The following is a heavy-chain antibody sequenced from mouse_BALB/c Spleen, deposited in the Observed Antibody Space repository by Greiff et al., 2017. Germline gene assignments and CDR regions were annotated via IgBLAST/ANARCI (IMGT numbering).Heavy chain of an antibody. V-gene: IGHV2-9*02. J-gene: IGHJ4*01. CDR1: GFSLTSYG. CDR3: ARDSLMDY. Sequence: VKVVESGPGLVAPSQSLFITCTVSGFSLTSYGVHWVRQPPGKGLEWLGVIWAGGSTNYNSALMSRLSISKDNSKSQVFLKMNSLQTDDTTMYYCARDSLMDYWGQGTSVTVSA. CDR2: IWAGGST.